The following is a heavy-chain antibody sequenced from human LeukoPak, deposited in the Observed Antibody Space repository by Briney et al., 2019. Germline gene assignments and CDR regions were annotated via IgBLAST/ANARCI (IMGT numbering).Heavy chain of an antibody. CDR2: IYHSGST. J-gene: IGHJ2*01. V-gene: IGHV4-4*02. D-gene: IGHD6-19*01. CDR3: ARAPYSSGWYRAWYFDL. Sequence: SETLSLTCAVSGGSISSSNWWSWVRQPPGKGLEWIGEIYHSGSTNYNPSLKSRVTISVDKSKNQFSLKLSSVTAADTAVYYCARAPYSSGWYRAWYFDLWGRGTLVTVSS. CDR1: GGSISSSNW.